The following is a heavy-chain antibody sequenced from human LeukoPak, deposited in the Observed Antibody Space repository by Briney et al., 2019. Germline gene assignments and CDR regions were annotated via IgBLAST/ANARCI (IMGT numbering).Heavy chain of an antibody. CDR2: IYYSGST. CDR1: GGSLSSSSYY. J-gene: IGHJ4*02. Sequence: SETLSLTCTVSGGSLSSSSYYWGWIRQPPGTGLEWIGSIYYSGSTYYNPSLKSRVTISVDTSKNQFSLKLSSVTAADTAVYYCARDPYYYDGSFDYWGQGTLVTVSS. V-gene: IGHV4-39*02. CDR3: ARDPYYYDGSFDY. D-gene: IGHD3-22*01.